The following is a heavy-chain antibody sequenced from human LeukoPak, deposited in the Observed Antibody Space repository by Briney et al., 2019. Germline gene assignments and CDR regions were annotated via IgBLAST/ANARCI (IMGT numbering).Heavy chain of an antibody. V-gene: IGHV1-69*13. J-gene: IGHJ4*02. CDR3: ARDKRRGYSYGPFDD. Sequence: ASVKVSCKASGGTFSSYAISWVRQAPGQGLEWMGGIIPIFGTANYAQKFQGRVTITADESTSTAYMELSSLRSEDTAVYYCARDKRRGYSYGPFDDWGQRTLVTVSS. D-gene: IGHD5-18*01. CDR2: IIPIFGTA. CDR1: GGTFSSYA.